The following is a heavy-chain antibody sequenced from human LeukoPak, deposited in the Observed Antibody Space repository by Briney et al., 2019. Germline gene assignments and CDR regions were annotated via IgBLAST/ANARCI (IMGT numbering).Heavy chain of an antibody. CDR2: IKQDGSEK. Sequence: GGSLRLSCAASGFTFSTYWMSWVRQAPGKGLEWVANIKQDGSEKYYVDSVRGRFAISRDNAKNSLYLQMNSLRAEDTAMYYCARDSAGNDYWGQGTLVTVSS. CDR3: ARDSAGNDY. J-gene: IGHJ4*02. CDR1: GFTFSTYW. V-gene: IGHV3-7*01. D-gene: IGHD6-13*01.